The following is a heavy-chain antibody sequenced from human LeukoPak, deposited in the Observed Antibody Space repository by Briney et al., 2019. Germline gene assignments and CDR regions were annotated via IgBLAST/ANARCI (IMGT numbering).Heavy chain of an antibody. J-gene: IGHJ4*02. CDR2: ISGSGGST. CDR3: ATPWFGELLECDWDY. V-gene: IGHV3-23*01. CDR1: GFTFSSYA. D-gene: IGHD3-10*01. Sequence: GGSLRLSCAASGFTFSSYAMSWVRQAPGKGLEWVSAISGSGGSTYYADSVKGRFTISRDNPKNTLYLQMNSLRAEDTAVYYCATPWFGELLECDWDYWGQGTLVTVSS.